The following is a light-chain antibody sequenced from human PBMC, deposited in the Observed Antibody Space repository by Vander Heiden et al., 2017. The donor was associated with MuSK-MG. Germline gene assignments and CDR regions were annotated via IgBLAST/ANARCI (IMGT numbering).Light chain of an antibody. V-gene: IGKV3-20*01. CDR2: AAS. CDR1: QSASSSY. CDR3: QQYGSSRWSFT. Sequence: DIVLTHSPRTLSLSPGERATLSCRASQSASSSYLAWYQQQPAPAPRLLLYAASSSATGSPDRFSGSGSGTDFTLTISRLEPEDVEVYYCQQYGSSRWSFTFGPGTKVDIK. J-gene: IGKJ3*01.